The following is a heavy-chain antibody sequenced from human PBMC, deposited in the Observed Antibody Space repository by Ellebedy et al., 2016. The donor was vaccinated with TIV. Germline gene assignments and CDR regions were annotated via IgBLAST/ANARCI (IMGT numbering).Heavy chain of an antibody. CDR3: AKDVDTAMVFDY. CDR1: GFTFSNAW. CDR2: ISGSGGST. J-gene: IGHJ4*02. V-gene: IGHV3-23*01. D-gene: IGHD5-18*01. Sequence: PGGSLRLSCAASGFTFSNAWMSWVRQAPGKGLEWVSAISGSGGSTYYADSVKGRFTISRDNSKNTLYLQMNSLRAEDTAVYYCAKDVDTAMVFDYWGQGTLVTVSS.